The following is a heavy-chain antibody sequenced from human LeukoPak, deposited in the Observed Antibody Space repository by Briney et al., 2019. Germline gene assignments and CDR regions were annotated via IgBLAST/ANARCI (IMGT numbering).Heavy chain of an antibody. CDR3: ARDRGYSSSWYIDY. Sequence: PSETLSLTCTVSGGSIISSSDYWGWIRQPPGKGSEWIAAIYYTGSTYYNPSLRSRVTISVDTSKNQFSLKLSSVTAADTAVYYCARDRGYSSSWYIDYWGQGTLVTVSS. CDR1: GGSIISSSDY. V-gene: IGHV4-39*07. D-gene: IGHD6-13*01. J-gene: IGHJ4*02. CDR2: IYYTGST.